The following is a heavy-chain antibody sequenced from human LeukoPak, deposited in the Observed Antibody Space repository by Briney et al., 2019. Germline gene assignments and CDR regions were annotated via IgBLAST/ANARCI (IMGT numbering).Heavy chain of an antibody. CDR1: GYSISSGYY. Sequence: SETLSLTCTVSGYSISSGYYWGWIRQPPGKGLEWIGYIYYSGSTNYNPSLKSRVTISVDTSKNQFSLKLSSVTAADTAVYYCARGGLTVFDYWGQGTLVTVSS. CDR2: IYYSGST. V-gene: IGHV4-61*01. CDR3: ARGGLTVFDY. J-gene: IGHJ4*02. D-gene: IGHD3-10*01.